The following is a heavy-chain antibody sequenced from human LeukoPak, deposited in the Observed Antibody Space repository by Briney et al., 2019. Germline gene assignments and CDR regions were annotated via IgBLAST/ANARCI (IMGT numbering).Heavy chain of an antibody. D-gene: IGHD2-2*01. V-gene: IGHV1-69*13. CDR2: IIPIFGTA. CDR3: ARVIVPAAMGVFDY. J-gene: IGHJ4*02. CDR1: GGTFSSYA. Sequence: SVKVSCKASGGTFSSYAISWVRQAHGQGLEWMGGIIPIFGTANYSQKFQGRVTITEDESTSTAYMELSSLRSEDPAVYYCARVIVPAAMGVFDYWGQGTLVTVSS.